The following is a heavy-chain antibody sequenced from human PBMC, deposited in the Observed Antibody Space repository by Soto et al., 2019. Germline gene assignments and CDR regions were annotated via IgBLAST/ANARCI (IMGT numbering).Heavy chain of an antibody. CDR3: ARGDAHSSGWYRFHFGMDV. CDR2: INPNSGGT. D-gene: IGHD6-19*01. V-gene: IGHV1-2*04. Sequence: QVQLVQSGAEVKKPGASVKVSCKASGYTFTGYYMHWVRQAPGQGLEWMGWINPNSGGTNYAQKFQGWVTMTRDTSISTAYMELSRLRSDDTAVYYCARGDAHSSGWYRFHFGMDVWGQGTTVTVSS. CDR1: GYTFTGYY. J-gene: IGHJ6*02.